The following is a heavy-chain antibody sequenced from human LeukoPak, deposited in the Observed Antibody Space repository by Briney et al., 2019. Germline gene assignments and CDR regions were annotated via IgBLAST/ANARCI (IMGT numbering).Heavy chain of an antibody. CDR1: GGSISSYY. J-gene: IGHJ5*02. Sequence: SETLSLTCTVSGGSISSYYWSWIRQPPGKGLEWIGYIYYSGSTNYNPSLKSRVTISVDTSKNQSSLKLSSVTAADTAVYYCARHLRAVGATFGVNWFDPWGQGTLVTVSS. CDR3: ARHLRAVGATFGVNWFDP. D-gene: IGHD1-26*01. V-gene: IGHV4-59*08. CDR2: IYYSGST.